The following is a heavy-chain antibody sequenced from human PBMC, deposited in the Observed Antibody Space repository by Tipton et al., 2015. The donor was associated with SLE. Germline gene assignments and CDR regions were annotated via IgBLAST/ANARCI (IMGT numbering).Heavy chain of an antibody. CDR3: ATYGGSSNPYFGYAFDI. D-gene: IGHD4-23*01. CDR2: ISAYNDYT. Sequence: QSGPEVKKPGASVKVSCTASGYIFSNHGVSWVRQAPGQGLEWVAWISAYNDYTNFARKVQGRVTMTTDISTNTAYLELRSLRSDDTAVYYCATYGGSSNPYFGYAFDIWGQGTMVTVSS. J-gene: IGHJ3*02. CDR1: GYIFSNHG. V-gene: IGHV1-18*01.